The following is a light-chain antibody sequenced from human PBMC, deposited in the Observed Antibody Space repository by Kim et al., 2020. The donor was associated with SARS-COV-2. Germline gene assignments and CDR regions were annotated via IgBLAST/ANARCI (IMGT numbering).Light chain of an antibody. CDR2: DNN. CDR3: GTWDGSLPLYV. J-gene: IGLJ1*01. V-gene: IGLV1-51*01. CDR1: SSNFGSNS. Sequence: GQKATISCSGSSSNFGSNSVSWYQQLPGKAPKLLTYDNNKRPSGIPDRFSASKSGTSATLGITGLQTGDEADYYCGTWDGSLPLYVFGTGTKVTVL.